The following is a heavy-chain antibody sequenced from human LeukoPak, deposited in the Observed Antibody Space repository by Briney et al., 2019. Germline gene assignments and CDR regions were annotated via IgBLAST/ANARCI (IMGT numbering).Heavy chain of an antibody. CDR1: GYTFPAYY. CDR2: INHKSWGT. V-gene: IGHV1-2*02. Sequence: ASVTVSYMASGYTFPAYYMHWVRQAPGQGLAWMGWINHKSWGTNYAQKFQGRVTMTRDPSISTAYMELSWLRSDYTAMYYCASSRAQTLAFCGGDCYSGFDFWGQGTLVTVSS. D-gene: IGHD2-21*02. CDR3: ASSRAQTLAFCGGDCYSGFDF. J-gene: IGHJ4*02.